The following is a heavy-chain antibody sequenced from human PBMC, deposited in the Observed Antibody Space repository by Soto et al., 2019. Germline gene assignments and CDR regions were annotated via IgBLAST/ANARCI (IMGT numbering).Heavy chain of an antibody. CDR3: TRDTGSRTYYYYYMDV. J-gene: IGHJ6*03. Sequence: GGSLRLSWTASGFTFGDYAMSWFRQAPGKGLEWVGFIRSKAYGGTTEYAASVKGRFTISRDDSKSIAYLQMNSLKTEDTAVYYCTRDTGSRTYYYYYMDVWGKGTTVTVSS. CDR1: GFTFGDYA. V-gene: IGHV3-49*03. CDR2: IRSKAYGGTT.